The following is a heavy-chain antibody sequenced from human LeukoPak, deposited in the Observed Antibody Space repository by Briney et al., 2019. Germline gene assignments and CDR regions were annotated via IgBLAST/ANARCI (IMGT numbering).Heavy chain of an antibody. J-gene: IGHJ4*02. D-gene: IGHD6-6*01. Sequence: ASQTLSLTCTVSGGSISSGSYYWSWIRQPAGKGLEWIGRIYTSGSTNYNPSLKSRVTISVDTSKNQFSLKLSSVTAADTAVYYCARDPRIAARMGSSSYWGQGTLVTVSS. CDR1: GGSISSGSYY. CDR3: ARDPRIAARMGSSSY. V-gene: IGHV4-61*02. CDR2: IYTSGST.